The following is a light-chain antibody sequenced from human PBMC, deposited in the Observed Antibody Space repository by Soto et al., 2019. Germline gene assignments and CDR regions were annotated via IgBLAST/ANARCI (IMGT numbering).Light chain of an antibody. CDR1: QTISIF. CDR2: TAS. Sequence: DIQMTQSPSSLSASVGDRVTITCRASQTISIFLNWYQHKPGKPPTLLIYTASSLQSGVPSRFSGSGSGTDFTLTISSLQPEDFATYYCQQSYKTPRTFGGGTKVEI. V-gene: IGKV1-39*01. J-gene: IGKJ4*01. CDR3: QQSYKTPRT.